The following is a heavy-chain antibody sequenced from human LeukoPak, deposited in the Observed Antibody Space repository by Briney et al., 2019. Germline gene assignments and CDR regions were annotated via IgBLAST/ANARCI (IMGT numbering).Heavy chain of an antibody. CDR2: IYSGGST. J-gene: IGHJ4*02. CDR3: ARGPHIAVTDY. Sequence: GGSLRLSCAASGFTVSSNYMSWVRQAPGKGLEWVSVIYSGGSTYYADSVKGRFTISRDNSKNTPYLQVNSLRAEDTAVYYCARGPHIAVTDYWGQGTLVTVSS. D-gene: IGHD6-19*01. V-gene: IGHV3-66*01. CDR1: GFTVSSNY.